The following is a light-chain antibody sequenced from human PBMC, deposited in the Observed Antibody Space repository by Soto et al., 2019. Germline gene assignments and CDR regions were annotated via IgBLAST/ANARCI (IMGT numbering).Light chain of an antibody. J-gene: IGLJ1*01. V-gene: IGLV1-51*01. CDR1: SSNIGNNY. Sequence: QSVLTQPPSVSGAPGQKVTISCSGSSSNIGNNYVSWYQQLPGTAPKLLIYDNNKRPSGIPDRFSGSKSGTSATLGITGLQTGDEADYYRGTWDSSLSAYVFGTGTKV. CDR2: DNN. CDR3: GTWDSSLSAYV.